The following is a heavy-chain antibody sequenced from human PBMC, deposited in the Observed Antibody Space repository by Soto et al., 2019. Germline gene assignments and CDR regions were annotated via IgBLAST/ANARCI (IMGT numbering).Heavy chain of an antibody. D-gene: IGHD6-19*01. CDR1: GISIGNYP. CDR3: AKGKGIAVAGTDY. J-gene: IGHJ4*02. Sequence: PGGSLRLSCEASGISIGNYPMSWVRQAPGKGLDWVSGISGSGDRTYYADSAKGRFTISKDISKNSLSLQLDSLGVEDTAVYYCAKGKGIAVAGTDYWGQGTLVTVSS. V-gene: IGHV3-23*01. CDR2: ISGSGDRT.